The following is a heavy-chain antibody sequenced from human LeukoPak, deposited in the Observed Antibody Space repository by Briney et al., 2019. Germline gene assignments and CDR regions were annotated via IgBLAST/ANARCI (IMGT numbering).Heavy chain of an antibody. CDR3: AREWVTILHYMDV. D-gene: IGHD3-3*01. V-gene: IGHV4-30-4*08. J-gene: IGHJ6*03. CDR2: IYYSGST. Sequence: SQTLSLTCTVSGGSISSGDYYWSWIPQPPGKGLEWIGYIYYSGSTYYNPSRKSRVTISVDTSKNQFSLKLSSVTAADTAVYYCAREWVTILHYMDVWGKGTTVTVSS. CDR1: GGSISSGDYY.